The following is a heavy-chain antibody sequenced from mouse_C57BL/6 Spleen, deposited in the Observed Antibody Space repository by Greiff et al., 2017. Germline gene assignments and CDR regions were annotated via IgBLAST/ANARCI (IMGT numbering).Heavy chain of an antibody. J-gene: IGHJ4*01. CDR3: ASDYGYSYYYAMGC. Sequence: QVQLQQPGTELVKPGASVNLSCKASGYTFTSYWMHWVNQRPGQGLEWFGNINPSNGGTTYNEKFKSKATLTVNKSSSTAYMQLSSLTAEDSAVYYCASDYGYSYYYAMGCWGQGTSVTVS. CDR2: INPSNGGT. D-gene: IGHD2-2*01. V-gene: IGHV1-53*01. CDR1: GYTFTSYW.